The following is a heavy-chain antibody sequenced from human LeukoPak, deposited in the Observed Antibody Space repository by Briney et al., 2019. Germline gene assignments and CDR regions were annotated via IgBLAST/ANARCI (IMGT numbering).Heavy chain of an antibody. CDR1: GYTFTSYD. J-gene: IGHJ3*02. D-gene: IGHD6-6*01. Sequence: GASVKVSCKASGYTFTSYDINWVRQATGQGLEWMGWMNPNSGNTGYAQKFQGRVTMTRNTSISTAYMELSSLRSEDTAVYYCARSAASYSSSSGGGDAFDIWGQGTMVTVSS. CDR3: ARSAASYSSSSGGGDAFDI. V-gene: IGHV1-8*01. CDR2: MNPNSGNT.